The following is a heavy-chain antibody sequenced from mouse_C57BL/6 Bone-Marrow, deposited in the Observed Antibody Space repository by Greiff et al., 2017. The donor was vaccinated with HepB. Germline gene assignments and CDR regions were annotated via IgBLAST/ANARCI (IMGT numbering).Heavy chain of an antibody. Sequence: EVKLVESGGGLVKPGGSLKLSCAASGFTFSDYGMHWVRQAPEKGLEWVAYISSGSSTIYYADTVKGRFTISRDNAKNTLFLQMTSLRSEDTAMYYWALYYGSRNWYLDVWGTGTTVTVSS. CDR2: ISSGSSTI. V-gene: IGHV5-17*01. D-gene: IGHD1-1*01. CDR3: ALYYGSRNWYLDV. J-gene: IGHJ1*03. CDR1: GFTFSDYG.